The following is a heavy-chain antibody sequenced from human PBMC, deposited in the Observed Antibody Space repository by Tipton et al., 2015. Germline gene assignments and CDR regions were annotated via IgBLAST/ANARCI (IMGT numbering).Heavy chain of an antibody. V-gene: IGHV3-23*01. Sequence: GSLRLSCAASGFNVTTNYMSWVRQAPGKGLEWVSAISGSGGSTYYADSVKGRFTISRDNSKNTLYLQMNSLRAEDTAVYYCATDSPGKYPFEYWGQGILVTVSS. CDR2: ISGSGGST. CDR3: ATDSPGKYPFEY. CDR1: GFNVTTNY. J-gene: IGHJ4*02. D-gene: IGHD2-2*01.